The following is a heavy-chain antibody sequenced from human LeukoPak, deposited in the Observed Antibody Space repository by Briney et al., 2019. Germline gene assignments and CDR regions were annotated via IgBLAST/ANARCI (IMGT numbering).Heavy chain of an antibody. CDR1: GFSFENYN. D-gene: IGHD3-9*01. V-gene: IGHV3-21*01. CDR3: ARDLNDILTGYSYYMDV. J-gene: IGHJ6*03. Sequence: GGSLRLSCAASGFSFENYNMNWVRQAPGKGLEWVAYINVITGYIYYADSLKGRFTISRDNAKKSLFLEMNSLRVEDTAVYYCARDLNDILTGYSYYMDVWGKGTTVTVSS. CDR2: INVITGYI.